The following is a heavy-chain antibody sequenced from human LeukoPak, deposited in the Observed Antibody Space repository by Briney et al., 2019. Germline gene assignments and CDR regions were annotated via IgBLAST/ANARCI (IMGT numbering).Heavy chain of an antibody. CDR2: IYYSGST. CDR1: RGSISSGGYY. Sequence: SETLSLTCTVSRGSISSGGYYWSWIRQHPGKGLEWIGNIYYSGSTYYNSSLKSRVTISVDTSKNQFSLKLSSVTAADTAVYYCVRVIGAPNYYYYMDVWGKGTTVTVSS. CDR3: VRVIGAPNYYYYMDV. D-gene: IGHD3-22*01. J-gene: IGHJ6*03. V-gene: IGHV4-31*03.